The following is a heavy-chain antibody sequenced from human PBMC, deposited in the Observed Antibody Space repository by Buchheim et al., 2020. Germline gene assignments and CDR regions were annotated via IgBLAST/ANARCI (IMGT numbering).Heavy chain of an antibody. J-gene: IGHJ4*02. CDR2: ISYDGSNK. D-gene: IGHD4-23*01. CDR3: AKDPFASTVVTRYYFDY. Sequence: QVQLVESGGGVVQPGRSLRLSCAASGFTFSSYGMHWVRQAPGKGLEWVAVISYDGSNKYYADSVKGRFTISRDNSKNTPYLLMNSLRAEDKGVYYCAKDPFASTVVTRYYFDYWGQGTL. V-gene: IGHV3-30*18. CDR1: GFTFSSYG.